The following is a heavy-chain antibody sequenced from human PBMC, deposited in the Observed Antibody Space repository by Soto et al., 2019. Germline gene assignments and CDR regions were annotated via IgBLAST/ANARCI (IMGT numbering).Heavy chain of an antibody. Sequence: EVQLVESGGGLLQRGGSLRLSCAASGFTFSDHYMDWVRHAPGKGLDRVGRTRSKGNRYITEYAASVKGRFTISRDDSKNSLYLQMNSLETDDTAVYYCAPLSGPRQTYFDFWGQGTLVTVSS. V-gene: IGHV3-72*01. CDR3: APLSGPRQTYFDF. D-gene: IGHD3-10*01. J-gene: IGHJ4*02. CDR1: GFTFSDHY. CDR2: TRSKGNRYIT.